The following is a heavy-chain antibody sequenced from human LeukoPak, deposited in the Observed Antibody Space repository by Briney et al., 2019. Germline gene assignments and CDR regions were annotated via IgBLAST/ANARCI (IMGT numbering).Heavy chain of an antibody. CDR2: IIPIFGTA. D-gene: IGHD5-24*01. J-gene: IGHJ4*02. V-gene: IGHV1-69*13. CDR1: GGTFSSYA. CDR3: AVSKVEMATSYYFDY. Sequence: GASVKVPCKASGGTFSSYAISWVRQAPGQGLEWMGGIIPIFGTANYAQKFQGRVTITADESTSTAYMELSSLRSEDTAVYYCAVSKVEMATSYYFDYWGQGTLVTVSS.